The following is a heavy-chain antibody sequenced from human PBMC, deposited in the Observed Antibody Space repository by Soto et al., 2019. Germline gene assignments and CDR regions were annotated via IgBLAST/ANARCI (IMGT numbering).Heavy chain of an antibody. CDR2: IYYSGST. J-gene: IGHJ6*02. D-gene: IGHD3-3*01. CDR3: ARAGEDDFWSGYCMDV. CDR1: GVSISSYY. V-gene: IGHV4-59*01. Sequence: SETLSLTCPLPGVSISSYYCTWIRQPPGKGLEWIGYIYYSGSTNYNPSLKSRVTISVDTSKNQFSLKLSSVTAADTAVYYCARAGEDDFWSGYCMDVWGQGTTVS.